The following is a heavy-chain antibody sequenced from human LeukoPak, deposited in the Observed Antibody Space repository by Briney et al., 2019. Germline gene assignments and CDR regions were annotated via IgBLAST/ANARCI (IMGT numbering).Heavy chain of an antibody. CDR3: ARGAHFWSGYSFDY. CDR2: IYYSGST. Sequence: SETLSLTCTVSGDSNSTYYWTWVRQPPGKGLEWIGYIYYSGSTYYNPSLKSRVTISVDTSKNQFFLKLSSVTAADTAVYYCARGAHFWSGYSFDYWGQGTLVTVSS. J-gene: IGHJ4*02. V-gene: IGHV4-59*01. D-gene: IGHD3-3*02. CDR1: GDSNSTYY.